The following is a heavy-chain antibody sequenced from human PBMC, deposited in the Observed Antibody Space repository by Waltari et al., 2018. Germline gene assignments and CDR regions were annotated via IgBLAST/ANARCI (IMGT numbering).Heavy chain of an antibody. Sequence: HVQLQESGPGLVRPSETLSLPCTVSGDFPGDSYLTWTRQAPGKGLEWIAYLRNTGATKCTPSLESRVTISSVTSKKQFSLRLTSVTAADTAIYYCARLPKKYYDSLGWGFFDYWGQGILVTVSS. D-gene: IGHD3-22*01. J-gene: IGHJ4*02. V-gene: IGHV4-59*08. CDR1: GDFPGDSY. CDR3: ARLPKKYYDSLGWGFFDY. CDR2: LRNTGAT.